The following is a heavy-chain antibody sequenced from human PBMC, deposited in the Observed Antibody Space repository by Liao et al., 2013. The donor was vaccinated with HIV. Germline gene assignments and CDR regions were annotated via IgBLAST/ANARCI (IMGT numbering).Heavy chain of an antibody. Sequence: QVQLQESGPGLVKPSQTLSLTCTVSGGSISNYYWNWIRQPAGKGLEWIGRIYSSGSTNYSPSLRNRVTMSIDTSKNQFSLKLSSVTAADTAVYYCAREEEAAFDIWGQGTMVTVSS. CDR3: AREEEAAFDI. J-gene: IGHJ3*02. CDR1: GGSISNYY. V-gene: IGHV4-4*07. CDR2: IYSSGST.